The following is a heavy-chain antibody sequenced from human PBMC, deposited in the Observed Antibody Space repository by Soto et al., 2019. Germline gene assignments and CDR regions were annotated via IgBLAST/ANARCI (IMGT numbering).Heavy chain of an antibody. CDR1: GYTFTGYY. D-gene: IGHD3-22*01. J-gene: IGHJ4*02. CDR2: INPNSGGT. Sequence: QVQLVQSGAEVKKPGASVKVSCKASGYTFTGYYIHWVRQAPGQGLEWMGWINPNSGGTKYAQKFQGRVTMTRDTSINTAYMDLTGLTSDDTAVYYCATPGGQDSGGYYYFDYWGQGTLVTVSS. V-gene: IGHV1-2*02. CDR3: ATPGGQDSGGYYYFDY.